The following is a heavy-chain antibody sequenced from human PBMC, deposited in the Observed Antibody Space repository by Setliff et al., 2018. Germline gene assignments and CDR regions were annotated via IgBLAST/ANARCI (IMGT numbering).Heavy chain of an antibody. CDR1: GYTFTSYA. J-gene: IGHJ3*02. D-gene: IGHD2-2*01. CDR2: INTNTGNP. V-gene: IGHV7-4-1*02. CDR3: ARDRSSTAPDAFDI. Sequence: ASVKVSCKASGYTFTSYAMNWVRQAPGQGLEWMGWINTNTGNPTYAQGFTGRFVFSLDASVSTAYLQISSLKAEDTAVYYCARDRSSTAPDAFDIWGRGTMVTVSS.